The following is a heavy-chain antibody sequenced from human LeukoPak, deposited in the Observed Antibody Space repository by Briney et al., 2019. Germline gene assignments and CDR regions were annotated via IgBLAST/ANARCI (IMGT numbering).Heavy chain of an antibody. CDR1: GGSISSYY. J-gene: IGHJ4*02. D-gene: IGHD3-10*01. V-gene: IGHV4-59*01. CDR2: IYYSGST. Sequence: SETLSLTCTVSGGSISSYYWSWIRQPPGKGLEWIGYIYYSGSTNYNPSLKSRVTISVDTSKNQFSLKLSSVTAADTAVYYCARSGYYYGSGSYLGYWGQGTLVTVSS. CDR3: ARSGYYYGSGSYLGY.